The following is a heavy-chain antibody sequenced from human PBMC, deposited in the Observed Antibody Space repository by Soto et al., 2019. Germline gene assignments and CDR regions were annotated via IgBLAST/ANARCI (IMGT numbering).Heavy chain of an antibody. CDR2: IYYSGST. J-gene: IGHJ5*02. D-gene: IGHD4-4*01. CDR1: GGSISSYY. V-gene: IGHV4-59*01. Sequence: QVQLQESGPGLVKPSETLSLTCTVSGGSISSYYWSWIRQPPGKGLEWIGYIYYSGSTNYNPSLKRRVTISVDTSKNQFPLKLSSVTAADTAVYYCARSVTTDWFEPWGHGTLVTVSS. CDR3: ARSVTTDWFEP.